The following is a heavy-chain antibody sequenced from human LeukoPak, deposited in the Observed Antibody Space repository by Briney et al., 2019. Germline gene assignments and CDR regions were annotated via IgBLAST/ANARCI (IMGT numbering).Heavy chain of an antibody. CDR3: AKGRAGMIRGVCDY. CDR1: GFTVSSNY. CDR2: IRNDGSIK. Sequence: PGGSLRLSCAASGFTVSSNYMSWVRQAPGKGLEWVAFIRNDGSIKYYADSVKGRFTISRDNSKNTLYLQMSSLRVDDTAVYYCAKGRAGMIRGVCDYWGQGTLVTVSS. V-gene: IGHV3-30*02. J-gene: IGHJ4*02. D-gene: IGHD3-10*01.